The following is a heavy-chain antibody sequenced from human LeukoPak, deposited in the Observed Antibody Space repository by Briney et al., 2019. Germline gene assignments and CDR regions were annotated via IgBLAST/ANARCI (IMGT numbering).Heavy chain of an antibody. CDR3: ARGPPYCTNGVCHPDY. CDR2: INHSGST. Sequence: PSETLSLTCAVCGGSFSGYYWSWIRQPPGKGLEWIGEINHSGSTNYNPSIKSRVTISVDTSKNQFSLKLSSVTAADTAVYYCARGPPYCTNGVCHPDYWGQGTLVTVSS. CDR1: GGSFSGYY. D-gene: IGHD2-8*01. J-gene: IGHJ4*02. V-gene: IGHV4-34*01.